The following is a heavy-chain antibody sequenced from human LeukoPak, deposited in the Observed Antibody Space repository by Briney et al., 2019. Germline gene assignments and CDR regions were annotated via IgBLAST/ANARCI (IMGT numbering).Heavy chain of an antibody. J-gene: IGHJ3*02. CDR2: ISGDGGST. V-gene: IGHV3-74*01. CDR1: GFPFSSSW. CDR3: AAQFRDGLDI. Sequence: GGSLRLSCAASGFPFSSSWVHWVRQAPGKGLVWVSRISGDGGSTEYADSVKGRFAISRDNAKNTLYLQMNSLRAEDTAVYYCAAQFRDGLDIWGQGTMVTVSS.